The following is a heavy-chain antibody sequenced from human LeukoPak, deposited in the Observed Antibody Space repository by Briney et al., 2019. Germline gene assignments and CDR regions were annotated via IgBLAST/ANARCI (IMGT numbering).Heavy chain of an antibody. D-gene: IGHD2-21*02. CDR1: GGTFSSYA. CDR2: IIPIFGTA. J-gene: IGHJ4*02. V-gene: IGHV1-69*05. CDR3: ARGLCGDCYSPLHY. Sequence: SVKVSCKASGGTFSSYAISWVRQAPGQGSEWMGGIIPIFGTANYAQKFQGRVTITTDESTSTAYMELSSLRSEDTAVYYCARGLCGDCYSPLHYWGQGTLVTVSS.